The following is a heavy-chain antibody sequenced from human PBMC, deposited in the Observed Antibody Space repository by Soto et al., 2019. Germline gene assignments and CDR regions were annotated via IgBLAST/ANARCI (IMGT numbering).Heavy chain of an antibody. Sequence: QVQLVESGGGVVQPGRSLRLSCAASGITFSSYVMHWVRQAPGKGLEWVAVTSYDGGSTYYADSVKGRFTISRDNSKNTLYLQMNRLRAEDTAVYYCAKDGPYSSGTLRGSFDSWGQGTVVTVSS. CDR3: AKDGPYSSGTLRGSFDS. D-gene: IGHD6-19*01. CDR2: TSYDGGST. V-gene: IGHV3-30*18. CDR1: GITFSSYV. J-gene: IGHJ4*02.